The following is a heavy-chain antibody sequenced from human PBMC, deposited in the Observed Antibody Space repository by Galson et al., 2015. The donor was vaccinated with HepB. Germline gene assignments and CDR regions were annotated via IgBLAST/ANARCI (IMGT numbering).Heavy chain of an antibody. CDR2: ISSGSSTI. Sequence: SLRLSCAASGFTFSDYNMNWVRQAPGKGLEWVSYISSGSSTIYYADSVKGRFTISRDNAKNSLYLQMDSLRDEDTAVYYCARDRGYSAYDDRGFDPWGQETLVTVSS. J-gene: IGHJ5*02. V-gene: IGHV3-48*02. D-gene: IGHD5-12*01. CDR1: GFTFSDYN. CDR3: ARDRGYSAYDDRGFDP.